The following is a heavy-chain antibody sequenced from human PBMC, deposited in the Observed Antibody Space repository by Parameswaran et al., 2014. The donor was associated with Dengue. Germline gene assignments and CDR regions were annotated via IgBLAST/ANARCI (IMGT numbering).Heavy chain of an antibody. J-gene: IGHJ4*02. D-gene: IGHD3-3*01. CDR2: ISGSGGST. V-gene: IGHV3-23*01. CDR3: AKGKNPCRRITIFGVVRPNPLDY. Sequence: RWIRQPPGKGLEWVSAISGSGGSTYYADSVKGRFTISRDNSKNTLYLQMNSLRAEDTAVYYCAKGKNPCRRITIFGVVRPNPLDYWGQGTLVTVSS.